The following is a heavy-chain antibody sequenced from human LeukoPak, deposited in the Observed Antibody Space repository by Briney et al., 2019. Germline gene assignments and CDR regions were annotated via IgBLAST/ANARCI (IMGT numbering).Heavy chain of an antibody. CDR3: ARERGYIVVVPAAIYGMDV. CDR2: ISYDGSNK. D-gene: IGHD2-2*02. J-gene: IGHJ6*02. Sequence: GGSLRLSCAASGFTFSSYAMHWVRQAPGKGLEWVAVISYDGSNKYYADSVKGRFTISRDNSKNTLYLQMNSLRAEDTAVYYCARERGYIVVVPAAIYGMDVWGQGTTDTVSS. V-gene: IGHV3-30-3*01. CDR1: GFTFSSYA.